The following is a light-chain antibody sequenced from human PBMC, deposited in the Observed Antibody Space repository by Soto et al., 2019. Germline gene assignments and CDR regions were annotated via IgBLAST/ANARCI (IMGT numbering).Light chain of an antibody. V-gene: IGKV3-15*01. Sequence: EIVMTQSPATLSLSPGERATLSCTASQSVNLYLAWYHQKPGQPPRLLLYGASNRATGIPGRFSGSGSGTDFTLTISSLQSEDSAVYYCQQHNYWPSGTFGHGTRVEIK. CDR1: QSVNLY. J-gene: IGKJ3*01. CDR2: GAS. CDR3: QQHNYWPSGT.